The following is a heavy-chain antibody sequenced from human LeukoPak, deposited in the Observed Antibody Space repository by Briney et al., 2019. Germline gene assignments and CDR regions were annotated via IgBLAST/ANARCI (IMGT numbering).Heavy chain of an antibody. CDR3: ARAVTTHYYYYMDV. D-gene: IGHD4-17*01. J-gene: IGHJ6*03. CDR2: IYYSGST. V-gene: IGHV4-59*01. Sequence: SETLSLTCTVSGGSISSYYWSWIRQPPGKGLEWIGYIYYSGSTNYNPSLKSRVTISVDTSKNQFSLKLSSVTAADTAVYYCARAVTTHYYYYMDVWGKGTTVTISS. CDR1: GGSISSYY.